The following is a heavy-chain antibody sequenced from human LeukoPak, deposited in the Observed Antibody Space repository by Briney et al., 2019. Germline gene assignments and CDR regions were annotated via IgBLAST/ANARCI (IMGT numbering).Heavy chain of an antibody. CDR3: ASLEYSGCYFDY. J-gene: IGHJ4*02. Sequence: SETLSLTCTVSGGSISSSSYYWGWIRQPPGKGLEWIGSIYYSGSTYYNPSLKSRVTISVDTSKNQFSLKLSSVTAADTAVYYCASLEYSGCYFDYWGQGTLVTVSS. CDR2: IYYSGST. V-gene: IGHV4-39*01. D-gene: IGHD1-26*01. CDR1: GGSISSSSYY.